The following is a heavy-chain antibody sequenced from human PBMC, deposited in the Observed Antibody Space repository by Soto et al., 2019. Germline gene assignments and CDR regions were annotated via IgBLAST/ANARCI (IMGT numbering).Heavy chain of an antibody. J-gene: IGHJ6*02. CDR3: ARAHSTDCSNGVCSFFYNHEMDV. D-gene: IGHD2-8*01. V-gene: IGHV1-2*04. CDR2: INPKSGGT. CDR1: GYSFTDYH. Sequence: ASVKVSCKASGYSFTDYHIHWVRQAPGQGLEWLGRINPKSGGTSTAQKFQGWVTMTRDRSISTVYMELTRLRSDDTAVYFCARAHSTDCSNGVCSFFYNHEMDVWGQGTTVTVSS.